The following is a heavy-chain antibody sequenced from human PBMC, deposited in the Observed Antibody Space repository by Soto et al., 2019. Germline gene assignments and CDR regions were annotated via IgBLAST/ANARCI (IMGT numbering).Heavy chain of an antibody. V-gene: IGHV1-18*01. D-gene: IGHD3-22*01. Sequence: ASVKVSCKASGGTFSSYTISCVRQAPGQGLEWMGWINPSDGNRNFAQKFEDRVTMTTATSTNTVFLELRSLKSDDTAIYYCARDRLRGYDSSGFSSWGQGTMVTVSS. CDR1: GGTFSSYT. CDR3: ARDRLRGYDSSGFSS. CDR2: INPSDGNR. J-gene: IGHJ5*02.